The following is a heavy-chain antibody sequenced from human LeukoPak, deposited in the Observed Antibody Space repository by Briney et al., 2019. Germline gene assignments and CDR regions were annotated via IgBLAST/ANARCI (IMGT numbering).Heavy chain of an antibody. J-gene: IGHJ3*02. Sequence: GESLKISCKGSGYSFTSYWIGWVRQMPGKGLEWMGIIYPGDSDTRYSPSFQGQVTISADKSISTAYLQWSSLKASDTAMYYCARQLCSCGSCYSSDSFDIWGQGTMVTVSS. CDR3: ARQLCSCGSCYSSDSFDI. V-gene: IGHV5-51*01. CDR2: IYPGDSDT. D-gene: IGHD2-15*01. CDR1: GYSFTSYW.